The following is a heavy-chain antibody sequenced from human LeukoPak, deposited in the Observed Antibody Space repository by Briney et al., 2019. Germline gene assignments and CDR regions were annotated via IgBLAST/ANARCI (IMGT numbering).Heavy chain of an antibody. Sequence: GGFLRLSCAASGFTFSSYWMHWVRQAPGKGLVWVSHISRDGSSTSYADSVKGRFTISRDNAKNTLYLQMNRLRAEDTAVYYCARDKVSNYVFDYWGQGTLVTVSS. V-gene: IGHV3-74*01. D-gene: IGHD4-11*01. CDR2: ISRDGSST. CDR3: ARDKVSNYVFDY. J-gene: IGHJ4*02. CDR1: GFTFSSYW.